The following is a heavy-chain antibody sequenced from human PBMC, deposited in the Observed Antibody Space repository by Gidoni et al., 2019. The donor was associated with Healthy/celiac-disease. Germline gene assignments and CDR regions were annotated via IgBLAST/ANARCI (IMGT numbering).Heavy chain of an antibody. D-gene: IGHD4-17*01. V-gene: IGHV3-11*01. CDR3: ARLPDYGDYEFDY. CDR2: ICSSGSTI. CDR1: GFTFSDYY. Sequence: QVQLVESGGGLVKPGGSLRLSCAASGFTFSDYYMSWIRQAPGKGLELVSYICSSGSTIYYADSVKGRFTISRDNAKNSLYLQMNSLRAEDTAVYDCARLPDYGDYEFDYWGQGTLVTVSS. J-gene: IGHJ4*02.